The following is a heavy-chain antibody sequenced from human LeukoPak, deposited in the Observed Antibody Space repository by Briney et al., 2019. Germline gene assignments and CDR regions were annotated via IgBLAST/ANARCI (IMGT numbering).Heavy chain of an antibody. D-gene: IGHD2-2*01. V-gene: IGHV3-9*01. CDR1: GFTFDNYA. CDR3: TKAESSTFYYGYFDS. Sequence: PGGSLRLSCEASGFTFDNYAMHWVRQAPGKGLEWVSGLSWNSGALGHADSVRGRFTISRDNAKNSLYLQMNSLTAEDTALYYCTKAESSTFYYGYFDSWGQGTLVTVSS. J-gene: IGHJ4*02. CDR2: LSWNSGAL.